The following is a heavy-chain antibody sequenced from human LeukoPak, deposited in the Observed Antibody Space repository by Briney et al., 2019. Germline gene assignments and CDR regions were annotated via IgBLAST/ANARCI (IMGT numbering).Heavy chain of an antibody. CDR1: GYTFTSYD. D-gene: IGHD2-21*02. J-gene: IGHJ4*02. V-gene: IGHV1-8*01. CDR3: ARTHTNCGGDCYPDY. Sequence: ASVKVSCKASGYTFTSYDINRVRQATGQGLEWMGWMNPNSGNTGYAQKFQGRVTMTRNTSISTAYMELSSLRSEDTAVYYCARTHTNCGGDCYPDYWGQGTLVTVSS. CDR2: MNPNSGNT.